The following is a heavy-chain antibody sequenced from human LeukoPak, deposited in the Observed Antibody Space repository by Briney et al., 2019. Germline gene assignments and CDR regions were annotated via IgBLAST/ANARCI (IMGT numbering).Heavy chain of an antibody. CDR1: GFTFSSYA. J-gene: IGHJ3*02. CDR2: ISGSGGST. D-gene: IGHD3-10*01. CDR3: ARDILWFGELSADAFDI. V-gene: IGHV3-23*01. Sequence: GGSLRLSCAASGFTFSSYAMSWVRQAPGKGLEWVSGISGSGGSTYYADSVKGRFTISRDNAKSTLYLQMNSLRAEDTAVYYCARDILWFGELSADAFDIWGQGTMVTVSS.